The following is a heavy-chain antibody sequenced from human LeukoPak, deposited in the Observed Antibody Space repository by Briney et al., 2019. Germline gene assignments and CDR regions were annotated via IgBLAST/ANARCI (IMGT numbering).Heavy chain of an antibody. CDR2: IYYSGST. D-gene: IGHD4-11*01. Sequence: PSETLSLTCAVSGGSISSGGYSWSWIRQPPGKGLEWIGYIYYSGSTYYNPSLKSRVTISVDTSKNQFSLKLSSVTAADTAVYYCASYDYSNFGYMDVWGKGTTVTVSS. CDR3: ASYDYSNFGYMDV. CDR1: GGSISSGGYS. J-gene: IGHJ6*03. V-gene: IGHV4-30-4*07.